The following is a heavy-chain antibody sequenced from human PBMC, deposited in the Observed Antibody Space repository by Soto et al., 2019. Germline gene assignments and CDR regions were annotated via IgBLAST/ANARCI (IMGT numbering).Heavy chain of an antibody. J-gene: IGHJ4*02. CDR1: GYSFTKYG. CDR3: ARPYDSSQSPRFDY. D-gene: IGHD3-22*01. Sequence: ASVKVSCKASGYSFTKYGIFWVRQAPGQGLEWMGWISPYNGKTNYAQNLQGRVSMTTDTSTTTAYMELRSLRSADTAVYYCARPYDSSQSPRFDYWGQGTLVTVSS. CDR2: ISPYNGKT. V-gene: IGHV1-18*01.